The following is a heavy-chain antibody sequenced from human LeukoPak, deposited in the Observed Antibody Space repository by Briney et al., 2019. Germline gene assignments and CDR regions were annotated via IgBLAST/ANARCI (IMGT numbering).Heavy chain of an antibody. D-gene: IGHD3-16*01. J-gene: IGHJ6*02. CDR3: ARGGGLDV. CDR2: INHNGNVN. V-gene: IGHV3-7*03. Sequence: GGSLRLSCAASGFTFSTYSMNWARQAPGKGLEWVASINHNGNVNYYVDSVKGRFTISRDNAKNSLYLQMSNLRAEDTAVYFCARGGGLDVWGQGATVTVSS. CDR1: GFTFSTYS.